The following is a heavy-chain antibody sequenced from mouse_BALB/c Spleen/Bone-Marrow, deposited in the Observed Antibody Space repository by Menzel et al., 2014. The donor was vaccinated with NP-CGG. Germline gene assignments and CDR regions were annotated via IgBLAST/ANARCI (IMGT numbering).Heavy chain of an antibody. V-gene: IGHV1S56*01. Sequence: VQLQQSGPELVKPGASVRISCKASGYTFTSYYIHWVKQRPGQGLEWIGWIYPGNVNTKYNEKFKGKATLTADKSSSTAYMQLSSLTSEDSAVYCCARGNGGAWFAYWGQGTLVTVSA. J-gene: IGHJ3*01. CDR3: ARGNGGAWFAY. CDR1: GYTFTSYY. CDR2: IYPGNVNT.